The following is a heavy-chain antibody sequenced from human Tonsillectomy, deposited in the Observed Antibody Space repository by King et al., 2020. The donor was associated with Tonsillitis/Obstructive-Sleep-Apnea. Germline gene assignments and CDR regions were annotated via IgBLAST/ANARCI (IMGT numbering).Heavy chain of an antibody. D-gene: IGHD3-3*01. CDR1: GGSISSYY. Sequence: VQLQESGPGLVKPSETLSLTCTVSGGSISSYYWSWIRQPPGKGLEWIGYIFFSGSTNYNPSLKSRVTISVDTSKNKFSLKLSSVTAADTAVYYCARVAKNDFWSGYYSYYYMDVWGKGTTVTVSS. V-gene: IGHV4-59*01. CDR2: IFFSGST. J-gene: IGHJ6*03. CDR3: ARVAKNDFWSGYYSYYYMDV.